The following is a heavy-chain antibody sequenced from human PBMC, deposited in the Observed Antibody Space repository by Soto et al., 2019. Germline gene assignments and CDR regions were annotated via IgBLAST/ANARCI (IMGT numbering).Heavy chain of an antibody. CDR1: GFTFSVSA. D-gene: IGHD1-26*01. Sequence: EVQLVESGGGLVQPGGSLKLSCAVSGFTFSVSAIHWVRQASGKGLEWVGRIRSKADNYATAYGASVKGRFSISRDDSKSTAYLPMSSLNTEDTAVYYCARLAEWEYYDGMDVWGQGTTVTVSS. V-gene: IGHV3-73*02. J-gene: IGHJ6*02. CDR3: ARLAEWEYYDGMDV. CDR2: IRSKADNYAT.